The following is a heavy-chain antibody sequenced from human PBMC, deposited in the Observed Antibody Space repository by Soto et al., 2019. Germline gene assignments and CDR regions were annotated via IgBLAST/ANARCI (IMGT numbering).Heavy chain of an antibody. CDR2: VFYSGAT. J-gene: IGHJ4*02. CDR1: GGPIKTGDYY. D-gene: IGHD3-10*01. Sequence: SETLSLTCNVSGGPIKTGDYYWNWIRQPPGKGLEWIGYVFYSGATNYSPSLKSRAAISMDTSKNQFSLSLTSVTAADTAVYYCARAGFSYGHLLFWGQGSRVTVSS. CDR3: ARAGFSYGHLLF. V-gene: IGHV4-30-4*01.